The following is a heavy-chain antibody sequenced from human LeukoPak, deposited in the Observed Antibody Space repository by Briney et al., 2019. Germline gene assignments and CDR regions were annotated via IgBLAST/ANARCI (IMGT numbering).Heavy chain of an antibody. J-gene: IGHJ5*02. CDR2: LSGSGYNT. Sequence: GGSLRLSCAASGFTFSSHALSWVRQAPGKGLEWVSSLSGSGYNTYYADSVKGRFTISRDNSKNTVYLQMNSLRAEDTAVYYCARGSRFDPWGQGTLVTVSS. V-gene: IGHV3-23*01. CDR1: GFTFSSHA. CDR3: ARGSRFDP.